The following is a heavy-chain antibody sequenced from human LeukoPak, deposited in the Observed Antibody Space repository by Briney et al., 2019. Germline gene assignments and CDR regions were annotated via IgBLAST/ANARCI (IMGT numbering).Heavy chain of an antibody. CDR2: IYPGDSDT. CDR3: ARDSPYSSGWRDAFDV. J-gene: IGHJ3*01. V-gene: IGHV5-51*01. CDR1: GYSFTSYW. Sequence: GESLQISCKGSGYSFTSYWIGWVRQMPGKGLEWMGIIYPGDSDTRYSPSFQGQVTISADKSISTAYLQWSGLKASDTAMYYCARDSPYSSGWRDAFDVWGQGTMVTVSS. D-gene: IGHD6-19*01.